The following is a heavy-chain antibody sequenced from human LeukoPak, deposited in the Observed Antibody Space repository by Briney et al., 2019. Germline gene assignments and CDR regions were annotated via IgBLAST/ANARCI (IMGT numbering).Heavy chain of an antibody. J-gene: IGHJ4*02. CDR1: GSTFSSYW. D-gene: IGHD2-2*01. CDR2: IKQDGSEK. CDR3: ASLGYCSSTSCYASNYFDY. Sequence: GGSLRLSCAASGSTFSSYWMSWVRQAPGKGLEWVANIKQDGSEKYYVDSVKGRFTISRDNAKNSLYLQMNSLRAEDTAVYYCASLGYCSSTSCYASNYFDYWGQGTLVTVSS. V-gene: IGHV3-7*01.